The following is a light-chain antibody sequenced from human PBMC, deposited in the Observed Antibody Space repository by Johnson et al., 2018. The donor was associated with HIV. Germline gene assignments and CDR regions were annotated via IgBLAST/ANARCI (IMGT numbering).Light chain of an antibody. Sequence: QAVLTQPPSVSAAPGQKVTISSSGSSSNIGNNYVSWYQQLPGTAPKLLIYENNKRPSGIPDRFSGSKSGTSATLGITGLQTGDEADYYCGTWDSSLSAGRYVFGTGTKVTVL. CDR2: ENN. CDR1: SSNIGNNY. J-gene: IGLJ1*01. CDR3: GTWDSSLSAGRYV. V-gene: IGLV1-51*02.